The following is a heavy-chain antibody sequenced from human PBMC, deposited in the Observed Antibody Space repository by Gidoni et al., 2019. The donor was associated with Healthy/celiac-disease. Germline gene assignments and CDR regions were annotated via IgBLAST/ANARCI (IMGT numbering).Heavy chain of an antibody. Sequence: QVQLQQWGAGLLKPSETLSLTCAVYGGSFSGYYWSWIRQPPGKGLEWIGEINHSGSTNYNPSLKSRVTISVDTSKNQFSLKLSSVTAADTAVYYCARGQYQLLYSLFDYWGQGTLVTVSS. CDR1: GGSFSGYY. J-gene: IGHJ4*02. CDR3: ARGQYQLLYSLFDY. D-gene: IGHD2-2*02. CDR2: INHSGST. V-gene: IGHV4-34*01.